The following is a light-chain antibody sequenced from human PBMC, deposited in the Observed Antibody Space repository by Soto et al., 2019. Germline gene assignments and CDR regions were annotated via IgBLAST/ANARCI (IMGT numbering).Light chain of an antibody. CDR2: DTS. CDR3: QHRSNWPIT. Sequence: EVVLTQSPATLSLSPGEIATLSCMASQSVGSFLAWYQQKPGQAPRLLIYDTSTRATGIPARFSGSGSGTDFTLTISSLEPEDFAVYYCQHRSNWPITFGQGTRLEI. J-gene: IGKJ5*01. CDR1: QSVGSF. V-gene: IGKV3-11*01.